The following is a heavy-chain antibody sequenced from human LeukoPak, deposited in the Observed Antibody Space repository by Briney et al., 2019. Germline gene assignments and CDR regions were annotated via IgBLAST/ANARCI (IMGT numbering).Heavy chain of an antibody. Sequence: GRSLRLSCAASGFTFSSYGMHWVRQAPGMGLEWVAIISYDGSNKYYADSVKGRFTISRDNSRNTPYLQMNSLRAEDTALYYCAKVRVDAYISPNDYWGQGTLVTVSS. CDR2: ISYDGSNK. D-gene: IGHD5-24*01. J-gene: IGHJ4*02. V-gene: IGHV3-30*18. CDR1: GFTFSSYG. CDR3: AKVRVDAYISPNDY.